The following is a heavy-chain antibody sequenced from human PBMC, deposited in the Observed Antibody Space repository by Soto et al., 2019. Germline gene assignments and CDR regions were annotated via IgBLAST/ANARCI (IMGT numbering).Heavy chain of an antibody. CDR1: GYTFTSYD. CDR3: ARGRYGDY. CDR2: ISAHNGNT. J-gene: IGHJ4*02. Sequence: QVHLVQSGAEVKKPGASVKVSCKGSGYTFTSYDITWVRQAPGQGLEWMGWISAHNGNTNYAQKFQGRVTVTRDTSTSTAYMELRSLRSDDTAVYYYARGRYGDYWGQGALVTVSS. V-gene: IGHV1-18*01. D-gene: IGHD1-20*01.